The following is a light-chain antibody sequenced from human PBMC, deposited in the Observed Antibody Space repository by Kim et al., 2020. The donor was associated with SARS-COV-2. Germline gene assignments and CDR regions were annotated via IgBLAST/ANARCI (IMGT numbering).Light chain of an antibody. CDR2: EDN. CDR1: GGSIASNY. V-gene: IGLV6-57*03. J-gene: IGLJ3*02. CDR3: QSYDSSTWV. Sequence: GRTVTMPCPRRGGSIASNYGQLYQQRPDSATATVISEDNQRPSGVPDRFSSSIDSASNSASLNISGLKTEDEADYYCQSYDSSTWVFGGGTQLTVL.